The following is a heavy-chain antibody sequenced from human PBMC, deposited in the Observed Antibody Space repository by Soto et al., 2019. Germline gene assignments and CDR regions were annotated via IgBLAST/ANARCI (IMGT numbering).Heavy chain of an antibody. CDR3: ARDQIKPPYNWFDP. V-gene: IGHV1-69*01. CDR2: IIPIFGTA. J-gene: IGHJ5*02. Sequence: VSCKASGGTFSSYAISWVRQAPGQGLEWMGGIIPIFGTANYAQKFQGRVTITADESTSTAYMELSSLRSEDTAVYYCARDQIKPPYNWFDPWGQGTLVTVSS. CDR1: GGTFSSYA.